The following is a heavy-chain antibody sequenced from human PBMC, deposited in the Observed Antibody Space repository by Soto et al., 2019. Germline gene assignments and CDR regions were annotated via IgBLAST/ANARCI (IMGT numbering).Heavy chain of an antibody. CDR1: SGSISSSNW. CDR3: ARGSLYDYIWGSYRYDNWFDP. J-gene: IGHJ5*02. D-gene: IGHD3-16*02. V-gene: IGHV4-4*02. Sequence: PSETLSLTCAVSSGSISSSNWWSWVRQPPGKGLEWIGEIYHSGSTNYNPSLKSRVTISVDKSKNQFSLKLSSVTAADTAVYYCARGSLYDYIWGSYRYDNWFDPWGQGTLVTVSS. CDR2: IYHSGST.